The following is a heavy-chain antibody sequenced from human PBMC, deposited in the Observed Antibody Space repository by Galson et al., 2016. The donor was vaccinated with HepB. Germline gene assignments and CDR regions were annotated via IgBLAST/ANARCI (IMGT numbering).Heavy chain of an antibody. CDR2: INTDGSTT. J-gene: IGHJ4*02. V-gene: IGHV3-74*01. CDR1: GFTFSSNW. Sequence: SLRLSCAASGFTFSSNWMHWVRQAPGKGLVWVSRINTDGSTTNYADSVKSRFTISRDNAKHTLFLQMSSLRPEETAVYYCALGQGFLADSWGQGTLVTVSS. CDR3: ALGQGFLADS.